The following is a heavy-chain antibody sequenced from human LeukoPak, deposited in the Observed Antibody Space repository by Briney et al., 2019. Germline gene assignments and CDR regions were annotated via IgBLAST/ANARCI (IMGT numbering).Heavy chain of an antibody. J-gene: IGHJ3*02. Sequence: PGGSLRLSCAASGFTFTSYDMNWVRQAPGKGLECLSLLYSDNTTSYADSVKGRFFISRDNSKNTLYLQMRSLRAEDTAMYYCARSYCSGGNCYSGRNVFAIWGQGTMVTVSS. CDR2: LYSDNTT. V-gene: IGHV3-53*01. CDR1: GFTFTSYD. CDR3: ARSYCSGGNCYSGRNVFAI. D-gene: IGHD2-15*01.